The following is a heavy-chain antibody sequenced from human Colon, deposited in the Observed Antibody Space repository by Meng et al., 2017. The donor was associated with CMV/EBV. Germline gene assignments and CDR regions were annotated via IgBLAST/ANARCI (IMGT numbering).Heavy chain of an antibody. CDR2: ISKSGTTM. Sequence: GGSLRLSCAASGFTVSSNYMSWVRQAPGKGLEWISYISKSGTTMYYADSVRGRFTISRDNSKNSLYLQMNSLRAEDTALYYCARDPRTYYYYYGMDAWGQGTTVTVSS. D-gene: IGHD1-14*01. CDR3: ARDPRTYYYYYGMDA. J-gene: IGHJ6*02. CDR1: GFTVSSNY. V-gene: IGHV3-11*01.